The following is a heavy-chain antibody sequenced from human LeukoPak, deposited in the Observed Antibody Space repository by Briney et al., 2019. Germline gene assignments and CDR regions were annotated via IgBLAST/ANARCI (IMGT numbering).Heavy chain of an antibody. CDR3: ARVSKAISMEYAFDI. D-gene: IGHD2/OR15-2a*01. CDR1: GYTFTSYG. J-gene: IGHJ3*02. Sequence: ASVKVSCKASGYTFTSYGISWVRQAPGQGLEWMGWISAYNGNTNYAQKLQGSVTMTTDTSTSTAYMDLRSLRSDDTAVYYCARVSKAISMEYAFDIWGQGTMVTVSS. CDR2: ISAYNGNT. V-gene: IGHV1-18*01.